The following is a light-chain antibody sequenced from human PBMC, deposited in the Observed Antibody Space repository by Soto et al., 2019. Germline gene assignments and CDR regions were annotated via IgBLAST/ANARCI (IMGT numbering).Light chain of an antibody. Sequence: EIVLTQSPGTLYLSPGDSSTRSCRASQGLTSNFLAWYQQKPGQAPSLLIYGASSRATGIPDRFSGSGSGTDFSLTINRLEPEDFAVYYCQQYGDSPKYTFGQGTKVDIK. CDR3: QQYGDSPKYT. V-gene: IGKV3-20*01. J-gene: IGKJ2*01. CDR2: GAS. CDR1: QGLTSNF.